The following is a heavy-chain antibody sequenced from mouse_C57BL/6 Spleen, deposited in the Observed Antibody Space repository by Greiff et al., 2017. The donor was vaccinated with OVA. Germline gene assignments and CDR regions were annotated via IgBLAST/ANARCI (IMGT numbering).Heavy chain of an antibody. Sequence: VKLQESGPGLVQPSQSLSITCTVSGFSLTSYGVHWVRQSPGKGLEWLGVIWSGGSTDYNAAFISRLSISKDNSKSQVFFKMNSLQADDTAIYYCARNVDYGSSLAYWGQGTLVTVSA. CDR1: GFSLTSYG. D-gene: IGHD1-1*01. V-gene: IGHV2-2*01. J-gene: IGHJ3*01. CDR2: IWSGGST. CDR3: ARNVDYGSSLAY.